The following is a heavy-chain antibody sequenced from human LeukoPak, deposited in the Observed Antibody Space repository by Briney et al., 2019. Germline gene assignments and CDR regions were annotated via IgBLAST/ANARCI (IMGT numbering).Heavy chain of an antibody. CDR1: GFTFSSYG. J-gene: IGHJ4*02. CDR3: AKVHYDFWSGSKNDYFDY. Sequence: GGSLRLSCAASGFTFSSYGMHWVRQAPGKGLEWVAVIWYDGSNKYYADSVKGRFTISRDNSKNTLYLQMNSLRAEDTALYYCAKVHYDFWSGSKNDYFDYWGQGTLVTVSS. D-gene: IGHD3-3*01. V-gene: IGHV3-30*02. CDR2: IWYDGSNK.